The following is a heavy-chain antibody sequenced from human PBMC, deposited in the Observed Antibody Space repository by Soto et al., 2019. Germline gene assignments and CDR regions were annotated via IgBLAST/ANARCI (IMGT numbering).Heavy chain of an antibody. CDR2: ISSNGGST. Sequence: GGSLKLSCSASGFTFSSYAMHWVRQAPGKGLEYVSVISSNGGSTYRADSVKGRFTISRDNSKNTLYLQMNSLRAEDTAVYYCARGYYYDSSGYSAFDYWGQGTLVTSPQ. V-gene: IGHV3-64*04. CDR1: GFTFSSYA. CDR3: ARGYYYDSSGYSAFDY. J-gene: IGHJ4*02. D-gene: IGHD3-22*01.